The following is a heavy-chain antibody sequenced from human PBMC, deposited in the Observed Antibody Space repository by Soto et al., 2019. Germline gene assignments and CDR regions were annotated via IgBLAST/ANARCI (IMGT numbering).Heavy chain of an antibody. CDR3: ARGLAVAGTGCWFDP. CDR1: GGSFSGYY. V-gene: IGHV4-34*01. CDR2: INHSGST. Sequence: SETLSLTCAVYGGSFSGYYWSWIRQPPGKGLEWIGEINHSGSTNYNPSLKSRVTISVDTSKNQFSLKLSSVTAADMAVYYCARGLAVAGTGCWFDPWGQGTLVTVSS. D-gene: IGHD6-19*01. J-gene: IGHJ5*02.